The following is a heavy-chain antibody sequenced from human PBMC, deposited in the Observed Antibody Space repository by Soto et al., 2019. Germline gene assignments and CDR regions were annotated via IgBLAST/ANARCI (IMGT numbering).Heavy chain of an antibody. J-gene: IGHJ6*02. CDR1: GYSFTSYW. D-gene: IGHD3-22*01. CDR2: IDPSDSYT. Sequence: VESLKISCKGSGYSFTSYWISWVRQMPGKGLEWMGRIDPSDSYTNYSPSFQGHVTISADKSISTAYLQWSSLKASDTAMYYCARIYYSDSSGYHYYYGMDVWGQGTTVTVSS. V-gene: IGHV5-10-1*01. CDR3: ARIYYSDSSGYHYYYGMDV.